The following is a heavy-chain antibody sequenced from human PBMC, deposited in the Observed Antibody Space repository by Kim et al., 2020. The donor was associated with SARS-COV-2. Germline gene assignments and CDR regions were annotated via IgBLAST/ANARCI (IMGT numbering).Heavy chain of an antibody. Sequence: GGSLRLSCVASGFSFADYAMHWVRQPPGKGLEWVAGINWRNVSMRHAAPVRGRFTISRDDDNRTLYLQMNSLRAEDSALYYCSRKLATGAFDLWGRGT. CDR1: GFSFADYA. V-gene: IGHV3-9*01. D-gene: IGHD3-3*02. CDR3: SRKLATGAFDL. CDR2: INWRNVSM. J-gene: IGHJ2*01.